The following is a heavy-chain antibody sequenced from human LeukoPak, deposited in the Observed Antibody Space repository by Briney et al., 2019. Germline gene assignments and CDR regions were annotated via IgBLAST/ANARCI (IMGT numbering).Heavy chain of an antibody. J-gene: IGHJ4*02. Sequence: GGSLRLSCAASGFTVSNNYMNWVRQAPGKGLEWVSVIYSGCNTYYADSVKGRFTISRDNSKNTLHLQMNSLRVEDTAVYYCARDRDYGGKLGYWGQGTLVTVSS. CDR1: GFTVSNNY. V-gene: IGHV3-66*02. CDR2: IYSGCNT. D-gene: IGHD4-23*01. CDR3: ARDRDYGGKLGY.